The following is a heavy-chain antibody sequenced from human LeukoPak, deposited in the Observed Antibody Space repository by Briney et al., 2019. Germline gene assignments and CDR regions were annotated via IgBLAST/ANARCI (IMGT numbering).Heavy chain of an antibody. CDR3: AEDVVVVVAAKPGI. Sequence: GSLRLSCPASGFTFNTYAMILVRQAPGKGLERVSSISDSGDSTYYVDSVKGRFTISRDNSKNTLYLQMNSLRADDTAVYYCAEDVVVVVAAKPGIWGQGTLVTVSS. CDR1: GFTFNTYA. J-gene: IGHJ4*02. CDR2: ISDSGDST. V-gene: IGHV3-23*01. D-gene: IGHD2-15*01.